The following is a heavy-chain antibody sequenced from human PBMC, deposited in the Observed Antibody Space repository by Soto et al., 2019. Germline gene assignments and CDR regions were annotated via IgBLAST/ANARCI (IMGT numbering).Heavy chain of an antibody. D-gene: IGHD2-2*01. CDR2: ISDSGERT. Sequence: EVQLLESGGGLVQPGGSLRLSCAASGFTFTTYAMCWVRQAPGKGLEWVSSISDSGERTFYADSVKGRFTISRDNRRNTLHLQMNSLRAEDTAVYYCVKDGDSISSNKPLDYWGQGTLVTVSS. V-gene: IGHV3-23*01. CDR3: VKDGDSISSNKPLDY. CDR1: GFTFTTYA. J-gene: IGHJ4*02.